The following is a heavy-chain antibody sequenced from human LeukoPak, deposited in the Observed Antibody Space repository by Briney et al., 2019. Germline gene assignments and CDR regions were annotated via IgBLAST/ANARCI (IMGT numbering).Heavy chain of an antibody. CDR2: ISSSGSTI. CDR1: GFTFSSYE. D-gene: IGHD5/OR15-5a*01. V-gene: IGHV3-48*03. Sequence: GGSLRLSCAASGFTFSSYEMNWVRQAPGKGLEWVSYISSSGSTIYYADSVRGRFTISRDNAKNSLYLQMNSLRAEDTAVYYCARESTDFDYWGQGTLVTVSS. J-gene: IGHJ4*02. CDR3: ARESTDFDY.